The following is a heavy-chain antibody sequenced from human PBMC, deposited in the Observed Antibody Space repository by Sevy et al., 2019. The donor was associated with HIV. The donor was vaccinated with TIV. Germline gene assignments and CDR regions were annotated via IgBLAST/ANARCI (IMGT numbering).Heavy chain of an antibody. V-gene: IGHV3-53*01. CDR3: ASEYCSRGSCFFDY. J-gene: IGHJ4*02. CDR2: IYAGGTA. CDR1: GFDIRSNY. Sequence: GGSLRLSCVVSGFDIRSNYMSWVRQAPGKGLEWVSHIYAGGTAYYGDSVKGRFTFSRDDSKNTVSLRMRSLRVEDSAVYYCASEYCSRGSCFFDYWGQGIQVTVSS. D-gene: IGHD2-15*01.